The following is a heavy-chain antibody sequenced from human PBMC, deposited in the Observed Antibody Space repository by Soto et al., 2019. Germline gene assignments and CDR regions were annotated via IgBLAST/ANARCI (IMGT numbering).Heavy chain of an antibody. V-gene: IGHV3-7*01. CDR2: IKQDGSEK. CDR3: ARDGSSWYLFDAFDI. J-gene: IGHJ3*02. D-gene: IGHD6-13*01. Sequence: GGSLRLSCAASGFTFSSYWMSWVRQAPGKGLECVANIKQDGSEKYYVDSVKGRFTISRDNAKNSLYLQMNSLRAEDTAVYYCARDGSSWYLFDAFDIWGQGTMVTVSS. CDR1: GFTFSSYW.